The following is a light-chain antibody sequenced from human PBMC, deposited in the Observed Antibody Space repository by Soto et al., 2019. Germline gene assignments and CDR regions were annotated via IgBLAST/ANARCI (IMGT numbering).Light chain of an antibody. CDR3: QQFSSYPLT. J-gene: IGKJ4*01. CDR1: QSLLYRYNNKNY. Sequence: DIVMTQSPDSLAVSLGERATISCKSSQSLLYRYNNKNYLAWYQQKPGQAPRLLIYDASSRATGIPDRFSGGGSGTDFTLTISRLEPEDFAVYYCQQFSSYPLTFGGGTKVDNK. CDR2: DAS. V-gene: IGKV4-1*01.